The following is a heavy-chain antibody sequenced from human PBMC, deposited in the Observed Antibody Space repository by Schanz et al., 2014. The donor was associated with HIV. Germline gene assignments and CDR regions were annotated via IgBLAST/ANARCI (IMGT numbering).Heavy chain of an antibody. J-gene: IGHJ4*02. Sequence: EVQLLESGGGLVKPGGSLRLSCAASGFTFMRHTMNWVRQAPGKGLEWVSSISDRSDYLHYADSVKGRFTISRDNAKNSLYLQMNSLRAEDTAVYYCARDAARYFDWSYYFDFWGQGTLVTVSS. CDR3: ARDAARYFDWSYYFDF. CDR1: GFTFMRHT. V-gene: IGHV3-21*01. CDR2: ISDRSDYL. D-gene: IGHD3-9*01.